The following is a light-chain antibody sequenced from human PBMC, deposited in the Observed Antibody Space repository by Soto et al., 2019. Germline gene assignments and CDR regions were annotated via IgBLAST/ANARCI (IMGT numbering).Light chain of an antibody. Sequence: KQSPSTLSVSQGERATLSCRASQSVGNNLAWYQQKPGQAPRLLIYGASTRATGIPARFSGGGSGTEFTLTISSLRSEDFAVYYCQQYNNWPRTFGQGTKVDI. CDR1: QSVGNN. CDR2: GAS. CDR3: QQYNNWPRT. V-gene: IGKV3-15*01. J-gene: IGKJ1*01.